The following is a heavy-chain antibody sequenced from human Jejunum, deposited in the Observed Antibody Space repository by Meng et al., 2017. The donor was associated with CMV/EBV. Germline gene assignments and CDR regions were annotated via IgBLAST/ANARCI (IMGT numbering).Heavy chain of an antibody. CDR3: VKDKGRTALDY. CDR2: IRNDGSEI. Sequence: VQLVESGGGVVQPGGSLRLSCVTSGISFSNSGMHWVRQAPGKGLEWVVFIRNDGSEIYYVDSVKGRFTISRDNSKNTAYLQMNSLRVEDTGVYYCVKDKGRTALDYWGQGSLVTVSS. V-gene: IGHV3-30*02. D-gene: IGHD3-10*01. J-gene: IGHJ4*02. CDR1: GISFSNSG.